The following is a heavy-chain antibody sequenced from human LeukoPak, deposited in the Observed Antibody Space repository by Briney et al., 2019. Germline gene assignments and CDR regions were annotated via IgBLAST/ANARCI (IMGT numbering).Heavy chain of an antibody. J-gene: IGHJ4*02. V-gene: IGHV1-69*13. D-gene: IGHD3-22*01. CDR2: IIPIFGRA. CDR3: ARWGSSGYPYYFDY. CDR1: GGTFSSYA. Sequence: SVNVSCKASGGTFSSYAISWVRQAPGQGLEWMGGIIPIFGRANYAQKFQGRVTITADESTTTAYMELSSLRSEDTAVYYCARWGSSGYPYYFDYWGQGTLVTVSS.